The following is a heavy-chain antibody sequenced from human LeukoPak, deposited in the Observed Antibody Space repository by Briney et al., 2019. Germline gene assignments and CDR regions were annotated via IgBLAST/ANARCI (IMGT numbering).Heavy chain of an antibody. CDR1: GFTFSSYG. CDR3: AKGAGLTGTFDY. J-gene: IGHJ4*02. D-gene: IGHD1-7*01. CDR2: ISYDGSNK. Sequence: GGSLRLSCAASGFTFSSYGMHWVRQAPGKGLEWVAVISYDGSNKYYADSVKGRFTISRDNSKNTLYLQMNSLRAEDTAVYYCAKGAGLTGTFDYWGQGTLVTVSS. V-gene: IGHV3-30*18.